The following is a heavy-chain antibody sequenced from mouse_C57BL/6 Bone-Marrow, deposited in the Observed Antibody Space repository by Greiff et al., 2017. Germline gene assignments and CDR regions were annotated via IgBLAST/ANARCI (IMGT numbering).Heavy chain of an antibody. D-gene: IGHD2-4*01. V-gene: IGHV1-22*01. CDR1: GYTFTDYN. Sequence: VQLKESGPELVKPGASVKMSCKASGYTFTDYNMHWVKQSHGKSLEWIGYINPNNGGTSYNQKFKGKATLTVNKSSSTAYMELRSLTSEDSAVYYCARSEGLRTFYAMDYWGQGTSVTVSS. CDR2: INPNNGGT. J-gene: IGHJ4*01. CDR3: ARSEGLRTFYAMDY.